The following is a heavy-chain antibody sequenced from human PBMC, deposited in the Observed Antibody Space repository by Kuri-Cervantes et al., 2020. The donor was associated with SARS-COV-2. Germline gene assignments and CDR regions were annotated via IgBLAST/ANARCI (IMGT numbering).Heavy chain of an antibody. V-gene: IGHV3-23*01. Sequence: GGSLRLSCAASGFTFSSYAMSWVRQAPGKGLEWVSAISGSGGSTYYADSVKGRFTISRDNAKNTLYLQMNSLRAEDTAVYYCARSIVGATTPGYWGQGTLVTVSS. CDR2: ISGSGGST. CDR1: GFTFSSYA. CDR3: ARSIVGATTPGY. D-gene: IGHD1-26*01. J-gene: IGHJ4*02.